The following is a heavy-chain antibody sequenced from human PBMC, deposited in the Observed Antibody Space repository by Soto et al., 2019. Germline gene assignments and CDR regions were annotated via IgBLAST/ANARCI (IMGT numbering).Heavy chain of an antibody. CDR1: GGSISSGGYY. J-gene: IGHJ4*02. CDR2: IYYSGST. Sequence: PSETLSLTCTVSGGSISSGGYYWSWIRQHPGKGLDWIGYIYYSGSTYYNPSLKSRVTISVDTSKNQFSLKLSSVTAADTAVYYCATLLGYCSGGSCYPENYFDYWGQGTLVTVSS. D-gene: IGHD2-15*01. CDR3: ATLLGYCSGGSCYPENYFDY. V-gene: IGHV4-31*03.